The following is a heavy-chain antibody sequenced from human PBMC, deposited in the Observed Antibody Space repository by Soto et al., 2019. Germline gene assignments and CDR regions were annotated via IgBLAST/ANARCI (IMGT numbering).Heavy chain of an antibody. CDR1: GFTFSSYS. J-gene: IGHJ4*02. V-gene: IGHV3-23*01. CDR2: ISGSGGGT. Sequence: GGSLRLSCAASGFTFSSYSMNWVRQAPGKGLEWVSAISGSGGGTYYADSVKGRFTISRDNSKNTLYLQMNSLRAEDTAVYYCAKENGYSSSWFEFDYWGQGTLVTVSS. D-gene: IGHD6-13*01. CDR3: AKENGYSSSWFEFDY.